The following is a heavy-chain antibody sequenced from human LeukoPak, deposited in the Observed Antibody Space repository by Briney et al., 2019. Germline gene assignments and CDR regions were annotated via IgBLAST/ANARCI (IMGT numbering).Heavy chain of an antibody. V-gene: IGHV4-34*01. D-gene: IGHD3-22*01. CDR1: GGSFSGYY. J-gene: IGHJ6*03. Sequence: PSETVSLTCAVYGGSFSGYYWSWIRQPPGKGLEWIGEINHSGSTNYNPSLKSRVTISVDTSKNQFSLKLSSVTAADTAVYYCAREGSYYDSSGLYYMDVWGKGTTVTVSS. CDR3: AREGSYYDSSGLYYMDV. CDR2: INHSGST.